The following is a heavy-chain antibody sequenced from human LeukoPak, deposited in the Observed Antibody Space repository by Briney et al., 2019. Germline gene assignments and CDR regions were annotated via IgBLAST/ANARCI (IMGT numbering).Heavy chain of an antibody. D-gene: IGHD5-18*01. J-gene: IGHJ4*02. CDR1: GGSISSGSYY. Sequence: SETLSLTCTVSGGSISSGSYYWSWIRQPAGKGLEWIGRIYTSGSTNYNPSLKSRVTISVDMSKNQFSLKLSSVTAADTAVYYCARDSPYSYGAKNWGQGTLVTVSS. CDR2: IYTSGST. V-gene: IGHV4-61*02. CDR3: ARDSPYSYGAKN.